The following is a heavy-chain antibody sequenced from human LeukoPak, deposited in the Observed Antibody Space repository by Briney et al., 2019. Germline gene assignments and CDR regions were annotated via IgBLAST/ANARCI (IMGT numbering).Heavy chain of an antibody. CDR1: GYTFTGYY. Sequence: ASVKVSCKASGYTFTGYYMHWVRQAPGQGLEWMGWINPNSGGTYYAQKFQGRVTMTRDTSISTAYMELSRLRSDDTAVYYCARFYNYCDSSGYHLFAFDIWGQGTMVTVSS. J-gene: IGHJ3*02. CDR2: INPNSGGT. CDR3: ARFYNYCDSSGYHLFAFDI. D-gene: IGHD3-22*01. V-gene: IGHV1-2*02.